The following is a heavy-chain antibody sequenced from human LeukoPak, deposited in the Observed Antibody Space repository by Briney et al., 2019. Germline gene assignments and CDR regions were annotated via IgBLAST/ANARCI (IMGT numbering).Heavy chain of an antibody. J-gene: IGHJ4*02. CDR3: TTKVIRGNSGDDYDD. V-gene: IGHV3-30*03. CDR1: GVTFSSYG. D-gene: IGHD5-12*01. Sequence: GGXLXXSCAASGVTFSSYGMHWVRQAPGKGLEWVALISSDGSDKLYGDSVKGRFTISRDDSKSTLYLQMNSLRAEDTAVYYCTTKVIRGNSGDDYDDWGQGTLVTVSS. CDR2: ISSDGSDK.